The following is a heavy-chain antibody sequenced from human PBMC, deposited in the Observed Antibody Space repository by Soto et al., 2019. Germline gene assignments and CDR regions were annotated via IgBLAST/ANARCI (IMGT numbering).Heavy chain of an antibody. CDR3: ARVIAEAADFDY. CDR1: GYTFTSYG. D-gene: IGHD6-13*01. Sequence: QVQLVQSGAEVKKPGASVKVSCKASGYTFTSYGISWVRQAPGQGLEWMGWIGAYNGKTNYAQKLQGRVTMTPDTSTNTAYMELRNLRSDDTAVYYCARVIAEAADFDYWGQGTLVTVSS. V-gene: IGHV1-18*01. CDR2: IGAYNGKT. J-gene: IGHJ4*02.